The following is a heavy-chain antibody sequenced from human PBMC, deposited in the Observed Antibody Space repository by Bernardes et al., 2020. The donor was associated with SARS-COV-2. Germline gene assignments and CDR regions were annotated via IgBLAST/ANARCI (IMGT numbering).Heavy chain of an antibody. V-gene: IGHV3-30*18. CDR2: ISYDGSNK. Sequence: GGSLRLSRAASGFTFNSYSMNWVRQAPGKGLEWVAVISYDGSNKYYADSVKGRFTISRDNSKNTLYLQMNSLRAEDTAVYYCAKASHDSSGYFDYWGQGTLVTVSS. J-gene: IGHJ4*02. D-gene: IGHD3-22*01. CDR1: GFTFNSYS. CDR3: AKASHDSSGYFDY.